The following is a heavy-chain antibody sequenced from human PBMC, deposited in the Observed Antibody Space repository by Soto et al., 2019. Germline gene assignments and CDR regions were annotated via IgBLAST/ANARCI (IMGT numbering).Heavy chain of an antibody. J-gene: IGHJ6*03. CDR3: ANHVLLPSAKFYYMDV. Sequence: QGQLVQSGAEVKKPGSSVKVSCTASEGTFSAYTINWVRQAPGQRLEWMARIIPKHGTATYAEKFQGRDAPTADRSTNTAYLELSSLRTDDTAVYYCANHVLLPSAKFYYMDVWGKGTTVTVSS. V-gene: IGHV1-69*08. CDR1: EGTFSAYT. D-gene: IGHD3-3*02. CDR2: IIPKHGTA.